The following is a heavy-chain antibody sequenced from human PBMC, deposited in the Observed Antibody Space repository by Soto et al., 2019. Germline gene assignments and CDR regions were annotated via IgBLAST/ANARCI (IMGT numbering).Heavy chain of an antibody. V-gene: IGHV4-59*01. CDR1: GGSISSYY. CDR3: PAPPRY. J-gene: IGHJ4*02. Sequence: SETLSLTCTVSGGSISSYYWSWIRQPPGKGLEWIGYIYDSGSTNYNPSLKSRVTISVDTSKNQFSLRLSSATAADTAVYYCPAPPRYWGQGTLVTGSS. D-gene: IGHD2-2*01. CDR2: IYDSGST.